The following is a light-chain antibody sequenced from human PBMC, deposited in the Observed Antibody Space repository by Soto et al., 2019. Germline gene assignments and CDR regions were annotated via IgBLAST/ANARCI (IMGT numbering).Light chain of an antibody. J-gene: IGKJ4*01. CDR2: KAS. V-gene: IGKV1-5*03. CDR3: QQYKSVSLLT. CDR1: QSISTW. Sequence: IQMTQSASTGSAAVGDRVTITCRASQSISTWLAWYQQKPGKAPKLLIYKASSLESGVPSRFSGSGSGTEFTLTISSLQPDDFATYYCQQYKSVSLLTFGGGTKVDIK.